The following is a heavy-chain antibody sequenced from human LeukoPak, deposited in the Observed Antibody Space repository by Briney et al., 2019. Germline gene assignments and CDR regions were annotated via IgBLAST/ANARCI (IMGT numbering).Heavy chain of an antibody. J-gene: IGHJ6*02. D-gene: IGHD3-22*01. Sequence: ASVKVSCKASGYTFTSYDINWVRQATGQGLEWLGWMSPSSGNTGYAQKFQGRVTMTRDTSISTAYMELSSLRSEDTAVYYCARVAYYYDSAGLYLNYFYGMDVWGQGTTVTVSS. CDR2: MSPSSGNT. CDR3: ARVAYYYDSAGLYLNYFYGMDV. V-gene: IGHV1-8*01. CDR1: GYTFTSYD.